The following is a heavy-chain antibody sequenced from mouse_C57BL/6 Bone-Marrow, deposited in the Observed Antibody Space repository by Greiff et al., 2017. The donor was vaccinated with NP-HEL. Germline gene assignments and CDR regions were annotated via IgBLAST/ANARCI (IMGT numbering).Heavy chain of an antibody. CDR1: GYTFTSYW. Sequence: QVQLQQPGAELVMPGASVKLSCKASGYTFTSYWMHWVKQRPGQGLEWIGEIDPSDSYTNYNQKFKGKSTLTVDKSSSPAYMQLSSLTSEDSAVYYCAREAQATLYYFDYWGQGTTLTVSS. CDR2: IDPSDSYT. J-gene: IGHJ2*01. CDR3: AREAQATLYYFDY. V-gene: IGHV1-69*01. D-gene: IGHD3-2*02.